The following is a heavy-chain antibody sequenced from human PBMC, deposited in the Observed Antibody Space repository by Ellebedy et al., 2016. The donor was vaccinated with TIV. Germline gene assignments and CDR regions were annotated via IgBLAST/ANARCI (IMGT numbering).Heavy chain of an antibody. J-gene: IGHJ6*03. Sequence: AASVKVSCKVSGYTLTALSMHWVRQAPGNGLVWRGGFDSEDGETIYAQKFQGRVTMTRDTYTSTVYMELSSLRSEDTAVYYCARNGYYGAGSSWHYYYYYMDDWGKGTAVTVSS. CDR1: GYTLTALS. CDR2: FDSEDGET. V-gene: IGHV1-24*01. CDR3: ARNGYYGAGSSWHYYYYYMDD. D-gene: IGHD3-10*01.